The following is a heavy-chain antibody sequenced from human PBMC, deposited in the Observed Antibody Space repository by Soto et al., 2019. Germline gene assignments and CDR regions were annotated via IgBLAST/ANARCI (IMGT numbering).Heavy chain of an antibody. J-gene: IGHJ4*02. CDR1: GFSLSTSGVG. Sequence: QITLKESGPTLVKPTQTLTLTCTFSGFSLSTSGVGVGWIRQPPGKALEWLALIYWDDDKRYSPSLKSRLTIPKDTSKNQVVLTMTNMDPVDTATYYCAPLSPGTTLDYWGQGTLVTVSS. V-gene: IGHV2-5*02. CDR2: IYWDDDK. CDR3: APLSPGTTLDY. D-gene: IGHD1-7*01.